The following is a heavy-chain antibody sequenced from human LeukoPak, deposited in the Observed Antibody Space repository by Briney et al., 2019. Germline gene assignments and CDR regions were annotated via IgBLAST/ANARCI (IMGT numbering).Heavy chain of an antibody. J-gene: IGHJ3*02. Sequence: GASVKVSCKASGYTFTSYYMHWVRQAPGQGLEWMGIINPSGGSTSYAQKFQGRVTMTRDTSTSTVYMELSSLRSEGTAVYYCAEALYGSGSYRAFDIWGQGTMVTVSS. V-gene: IGHV1-46*01. CDR1: GYTFTSYY. D-gene: IGHD3-10*01. CDR3: AEALYGSGSYRAFDI. CDR2: INPSGGST.